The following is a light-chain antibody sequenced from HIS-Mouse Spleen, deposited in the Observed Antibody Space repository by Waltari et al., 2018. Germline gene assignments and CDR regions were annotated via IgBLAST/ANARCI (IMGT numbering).Light chain of an antibody. CDR2: RNN. CDR1: SSNIGSNY. V-gene: IGLV1-47*01. Sequence: QSVLTQPPSASGTPGQRVTISCSGSSSNIGSNYVYWYQQLPGTAPKLLIHRNNNRPSGVPDRFAGSKSGTSASLAISGLRSEDEADYYCAAWDDSLSGYVFGTGTKVTVL. CDR3: AAWDDSLSGYV. J-gene: IGLJ1*01.